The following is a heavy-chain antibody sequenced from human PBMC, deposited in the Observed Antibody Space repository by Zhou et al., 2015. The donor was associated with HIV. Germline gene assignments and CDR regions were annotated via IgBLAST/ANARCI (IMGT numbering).Heavy chain of an antibody. CDR3: ATRRYCSGGSCYEGYYFDY. V-gene: IGHV1-69*12. CDR2: IIPIFGTA. J-gene: IGHJ4*02. Sequence: QVQLVQSGAEVKKPGSSVKVSCKASGGTFSSYAISWVRQAPGQGLEWMGGIIPIFGTANYAQKFQGRVTITADESTSTAYMELSSLRSEDTAVYYCATRRYCSGGSCYEGYYFDYWGQGNPGHRLL. D-gene: IGHD2-15*01. CDR1: GGTFSSYA.